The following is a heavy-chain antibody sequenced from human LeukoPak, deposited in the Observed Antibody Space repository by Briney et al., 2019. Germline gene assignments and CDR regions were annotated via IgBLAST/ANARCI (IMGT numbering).Heavy chain of an antibody. V-gene: IGHV3-21*01. CDR1: GFTFSSYS. J-gene: IGHJ4*02. Sequence: GGSLRLSCAASGFTFSSYSMNWVRQAPGKGLEWVSSISSSSSHICYADSVKGRFPISRDNDKNSLYLQMNSLRAEDTAVYYCARLSSGLLDYWGQGTLVTVSS. D-gene: IGHD3-22*01. CDR2: ISSSSSHI. CDR3: ARLSSGLLDY.